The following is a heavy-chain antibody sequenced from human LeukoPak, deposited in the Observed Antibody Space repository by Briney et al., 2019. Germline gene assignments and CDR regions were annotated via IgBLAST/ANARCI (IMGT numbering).Heavy chain of an antibody. J-gene: IGHJ6*03. CDR2: INSDVSTT. V-gene: IGHV3-74*03. CDR1: GFIFSNYW. Sequence: GGSLRLSCAASGFIFSNYWMHWVRQAPGKGLVWVSRINSDVSTTTYVDSVKGRFTISRDNAKNTLYLQMNSLRADDTAVYYCASSLVGALDLNYMDVWGKGTTVTVSS. CDR3: ASSLVGALDLNYMDV. D-gene: IGHD3-9*01.